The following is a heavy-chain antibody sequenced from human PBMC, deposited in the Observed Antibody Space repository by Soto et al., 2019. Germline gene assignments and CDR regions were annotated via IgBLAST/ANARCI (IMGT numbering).Heavy chain of an antibody. D-gene: IGHD3-3*01. CDR1: GYTFTSYG. V-gene: IGHV1-18*01. CDR2: ISAYNGNT. Sequence: ASVKVSCKASGYTFTSYGISWVRQAPGQGLEWMGWISAYNGNTNYAQKLQGRVTMTTDTSTSTAYMELRSLRSDDTAMYYCARVLQFYNWFDPWGQGTLVTVSS. CDR3: ARVLQFYNWFDP. J-gene: IGHJ5*02.